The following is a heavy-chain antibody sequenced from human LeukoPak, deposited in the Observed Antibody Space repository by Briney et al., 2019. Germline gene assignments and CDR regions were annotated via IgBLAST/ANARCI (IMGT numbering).Heavy chain of an antibody. CDR3: ARVRVDFPDY. V-gene: IGHV1-2*02. Sequence: GASVKVSCKTSGYTFTGYYMHWVRQAPGQGLEWVGWINPNSGGTSYAQKFQGRVTMTRDTSISTAYMELSRLTSDDTAVYYCARVRVDFPDYWGQGTLVTVSS. CDR1: GYTFTGYY. J-gene: IGHJ4*02. CDR2: INPNSGGT. D-gene: IGHD2/OR15-2a*01.